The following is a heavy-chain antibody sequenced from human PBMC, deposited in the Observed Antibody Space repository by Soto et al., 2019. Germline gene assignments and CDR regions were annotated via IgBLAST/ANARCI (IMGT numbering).Heavy chain of an antibody. V-gene: IGHV3-11*06. CDR1: GFTFSDHY. Sequence: LRLSCAASGFTFSDHYMSWIRQAPGKGLEWVSYISSSTFYTNYADSVKGRFTISRDNAKNSLYLQMNSLRAEDTAVYYCATDDSSVLEYFDYWGQGILVTVSS. CDR2: ISSSTFYT. D-gene: IGHD3-22*01. CDR3: ATDDSSVLEYFDY. J-gene: IGHJ4*02.